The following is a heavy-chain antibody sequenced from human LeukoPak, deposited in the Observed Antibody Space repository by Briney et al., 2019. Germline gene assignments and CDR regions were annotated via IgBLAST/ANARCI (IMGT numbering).Heavy chain of an antibody. V-gene: IGHV3-30*18. Sequence: GRSLRLSCAASGFTFSSYGMHWVRQAPGKGLEWVAVISYDGSNKYYADSVKGRFTISRDNSKNTLYLQMNSLGAEDTAVYYCAKDRLYYYDSSGYYPDYWGQGTLVTVSS. J-gene: IGHJ4*02. CDR2: ISYDGSNK. D-gene: IGHD3-22*01. CDR1: GFTFSSYG. CDR3: AKDRLYYYDSSGYYPDY.